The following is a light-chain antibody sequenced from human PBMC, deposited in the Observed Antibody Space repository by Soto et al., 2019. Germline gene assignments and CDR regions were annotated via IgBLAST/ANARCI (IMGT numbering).Light chain of an antibody. V-gene: IGKV3-15*01. CDR1: HFVSSR. CDR2: DTS. CDR3: QEYIRWPPGM. J-gene: IGKJ1*01. Sequence: EIVVTQSPATLSASPGERVTLSCRASHFVSSRLAWYQQRPGQVPRLLIYDTSTRAPGISARFSGSGSGTEFTLTISSRQSEDFSVYYCQEYIRWPPGMFGPGTTVDIK.